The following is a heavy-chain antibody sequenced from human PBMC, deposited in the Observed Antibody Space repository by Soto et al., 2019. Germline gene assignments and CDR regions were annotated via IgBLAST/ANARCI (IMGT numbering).Heavy chain of an antibody. CDR1: GYTFTGYY. J-gene: IGHJ4*02. CDR3: ALGDSSGWFVDY. CDR2: INPNSGGT. D-gene: IGHD6-19*01. Sequence: ASVKVSCMAYGYTFTGYYMHRVRQAPGQGLEWMGWINPNSGGTNYAQKFQGWVTMTRDTSISTAYMELSRLRSDDTAVYYCALGDSSGWFVDYWGQGTLVTVSS. V-gene: IGHV1-2*04.